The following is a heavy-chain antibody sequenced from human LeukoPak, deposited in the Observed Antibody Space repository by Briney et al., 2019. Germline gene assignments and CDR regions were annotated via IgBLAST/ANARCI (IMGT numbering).Heavy chain of an antibody. Sequence: GGSLRLSCAASGFTFDDYAMHWVRQAPGKGLVWVSRINTDGSTTDYAGSAKGRFTISRDDAKNTLYLQMNSLRVEDTAVYFCVRSGPTPFDYWGQGTLVTVSS. CDR1: GFTFDDYA. CDR3: VRSGPTPFDY. V-gene: IGHV3-74*01. D-gene: IGHD3-3*01. J-gene: IGHJ4*02. CDR2: INTDGSTT.